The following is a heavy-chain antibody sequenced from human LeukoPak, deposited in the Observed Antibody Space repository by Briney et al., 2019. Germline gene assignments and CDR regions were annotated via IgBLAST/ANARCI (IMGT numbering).Heavy chain of an antibody. J-gene: IGHJ6*02. Sequence: GGSLRLSCAASGFTFSSYEMNWVRQAPGKGLVWVSYISSSGSTIYYADSVKGRFTISRDNAKNSLYLQMNSLRAEDTAVYYCARYPDALAVAGYYYYGMDVWGQGTTVTVSS. CDR3: ARYPDALAVAGYYYYGMDV. CDR2: ISSSGSTI. CDR1: GFTFSSYE. V-gene: IGHV3-48*03. D-gene: IGHD6-19*01.